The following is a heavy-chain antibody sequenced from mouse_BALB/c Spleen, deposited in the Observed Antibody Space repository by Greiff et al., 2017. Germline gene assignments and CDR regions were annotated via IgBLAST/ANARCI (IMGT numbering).Heavy chain of an antibody. CDR3: TRLGRFAY. V-gene: IGHV1-69*02. CDR2: IYPSDSYT. CDR1: GYTFPSYW. D-gene: IGHD4-1*01. Sequence: QVQLQQPGAELVRPGASVKLSCKASGYTFPSYWINWVKQRPGQGLEWIGNIYPSDSYTNYNQKFKDKATLTVDKSSSTAYMQLSSPTSEDSAVYYCTRLGRFAYWGQGTLVTVSA. J-gene: IGHJ3*01.